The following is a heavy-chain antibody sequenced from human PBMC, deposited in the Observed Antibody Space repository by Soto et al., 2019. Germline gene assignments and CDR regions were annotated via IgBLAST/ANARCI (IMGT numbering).Heavy chain of an antibody. Sequence: PSETLSLTCAVSGGSISSGGYSWSWIRQPPGKGLEWIGYIYHSGSTNYTPSLKSRVTISLDKSKNQFSLKLNSVTAADTAVYYCARGGDYRFDYWGQGTLVTVSS. D-gene: IGHD4-17*01. V-gene: IGHV4-30-2*01. CDR2: IYHSGST. CDR1: GGSISSGGYS. J-gene: IGHJ4*02. CDR3: ARGGDYRFDY.